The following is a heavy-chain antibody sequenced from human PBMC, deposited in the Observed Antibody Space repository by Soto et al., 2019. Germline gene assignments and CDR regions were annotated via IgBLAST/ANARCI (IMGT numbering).Heavy chain of an antibody. CDR2: IETGSSAI. J-gene: IGHJ3*02. Sequence: EVQLVESGGGLVPPGGSLRLSCVASGFTFSGYSMNWVRQAPGKGLEWVSFIETGSSAIHLADSVRGRFTISRDNAKDSLDLQMNSLRDEDTAVYYCARYRSGGAFAIWGQGTMVTVSS. D-gene: IGHD1-26*01. V-gene: IGHV3-48*02. CDR1: GFTFSGYS. CDR3: ARYRSGGAFAI.